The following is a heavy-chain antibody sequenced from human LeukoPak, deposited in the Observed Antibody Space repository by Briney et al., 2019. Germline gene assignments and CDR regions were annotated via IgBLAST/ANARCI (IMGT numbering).Heavy chain of an antibody. CDR3: ARDGGGYDSSGPRFDY. J-gene: IGHJ4*02. D-gene: IGHD3-22*01. Sequence: GGSLRLSCAASGFTFSSYAMHWVRQAPGKGLEWVAVISYDGSNKYYADSVKGRFTISRDNPKNTLYLQTNSLRAEDTAVYYCARDGGGYDSSGPRFDYWGQGTLVTVSS. V-gene: IGHV3-30-3*01. CDR2: ISYDGSNK. CDR1: GFTFSSYA.